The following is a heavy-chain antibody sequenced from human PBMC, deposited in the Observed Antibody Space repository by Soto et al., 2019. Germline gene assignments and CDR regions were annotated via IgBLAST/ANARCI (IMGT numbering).Heavy chain of an antibody. D-gene: IGHD3-3*01. Sequence: SETLSLTCAVYGGSFSGYYWSWIRQPPGKGLEWIGEINHSGSTNYKPSLKSRVTISVDTSKNQFSMKLSSVTAADTAVYYCATSLREYYDFWSGYPPFGMDVWGQGTTVT. CDR1: GGSFSGYY. CDR2: INHSGST. CDR3: ATSLREYYDFWSGYPPFGMDV. V-gene: IGHV4-34*01. J-gene: IGHJ6*02.